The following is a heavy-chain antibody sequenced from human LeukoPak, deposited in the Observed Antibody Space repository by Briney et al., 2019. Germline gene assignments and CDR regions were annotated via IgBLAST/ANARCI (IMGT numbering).Heavy chain of an antibody. CDR1: GYSISSDY. J-gene: IGHJ4*02. V-gene: IGHV3-23*01. CDR2: ISGSGGST. D-gene: IGHD3-10*01. Sequence: ETLSLTCTVSGYSISSDYYWGWIRQPPGKGLEWVSAISGSGGSTYYADSVKGRFTISRDNSKNTLYLQMNSLRAEDTAVYYCAKRVGANLAFVDYWGQGTLVTVSS. CDR3: AKRVGANLAFVDY.